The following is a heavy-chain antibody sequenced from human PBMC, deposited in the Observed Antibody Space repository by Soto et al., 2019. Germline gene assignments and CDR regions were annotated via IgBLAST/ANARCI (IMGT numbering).Heavy chain of an antibody. D-gene: IGHD4-4*01. J-gene: IGHJ4*02. CDR2: ISWNSGNI. Sequence: EVQLVESGGALEQPGRSLRLSCAASGFTFHDYAMHWVRQPPGKGLEWVSGISWNSGNIGYADSVKGRFTISRDNAKNSLYLQMNSLRPEDTALYYCAVFRTVTTPLDYWGQGTLVTVSS. V-gene: IGHV3-9*01. CDR3: AVFRTVTTPLDY. CDR1: GFTFHDYA.